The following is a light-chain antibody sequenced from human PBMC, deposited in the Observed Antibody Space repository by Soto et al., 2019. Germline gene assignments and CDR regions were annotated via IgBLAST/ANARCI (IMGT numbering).Light chain of an antibody. Sequence: EIVLTQSPGTLSLSPGERATLSCRASQTVSSRYLAWYQQKPGQAPRLLMYGASNRATGIPDRFSGSGSGTDFNLTISRLEPEDFAVYFCQQYGRSPPFTFGQGTKVEIK. CDR3: QQYGRSPPFT. CDR1: QTVSSRY. CDR2: GAS. J-gene: IGKJ2*01. V-gene: IGKV3-20*01.